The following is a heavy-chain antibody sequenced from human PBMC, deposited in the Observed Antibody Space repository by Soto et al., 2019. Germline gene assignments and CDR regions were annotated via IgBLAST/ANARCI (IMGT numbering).Heavy chain of an antibody. CDR1: GYTFTSCA. Sequence: QVLLVQSGAEVKKPGASVKVSCKASGYTFTSCAITWVRQAPGQGLEWMGWISPYSGNTQYPQKFQGRVTMTTDTSKNTAYMELRSLTSDDTALYYCARDGLSGSYSDYWGQGTLVTVSS. CDR3: ARDGLSGSYSDY. V-gene: IGHV1-18*01. CDR2: ISPYSGNT. D-gene: IGHD1-26*01. J-gene: IGHJ4*02.